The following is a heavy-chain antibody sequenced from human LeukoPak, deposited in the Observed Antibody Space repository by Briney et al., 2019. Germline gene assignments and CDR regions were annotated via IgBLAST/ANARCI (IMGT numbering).Heavy chain of an antibody. D-gene: IGHD3-16*01. J-gene: IGHJ6*02. Sequence: GGSLRLSCAASGFTFSIYSMNWVRLAPGKGLEWVAAIWYDGSNKYYADSVKGRFTISRDNSNNTLYLQMNSLRAEDTAVYYCARVPPLAAYYYYGIDVWGQGTTVTVSS. CDR2: IWYDGSNK. CDR1: GFTFSIYS. CDR3: ARVPPLAAYYYYGIDV. V-gene: IGHV3-33*08.